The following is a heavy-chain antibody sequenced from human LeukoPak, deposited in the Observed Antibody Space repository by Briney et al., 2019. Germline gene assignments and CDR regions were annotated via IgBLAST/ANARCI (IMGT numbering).Heavy chain of an antibody. Sequence: SGGSLRLSCAASGSTSSIYTMTWVRQTQGKGLEWVSAFGTTGGSTYYADSVKGRFTISRDNSKNTLYLQMSSLRAEDTAIYYCARVEGGRGGVPDLWGQGTLVTASS. CDR1: GSTSSIYT. V-gene: IGHV3-23*01. CDR2: FGTTGGST. D-gene: IGHD5-24*01. CDR3: ARVEGGRGGVPDL. J-gene: IGHJ5*02.